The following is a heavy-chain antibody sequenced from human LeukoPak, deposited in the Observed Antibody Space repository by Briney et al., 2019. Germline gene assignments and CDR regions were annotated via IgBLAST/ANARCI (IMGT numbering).Heavy chain of an antibody. J-gene: IGHJ3*02. CDR3: AKDKSLTGCPNDAFDI. Sequence: GGSLRLSCAASGFTFDDYAMHWVRQAPGKGLEWVSGISWNSGSIGYADSVKGRFTISRDNAKNSLYLQMNSLRAEDTALYYCAKDKSLTGCPNDAFDIWGQGTMVTVSS. CDR1: GFTFDDYA. V-gene: IGHV3-9*01. CDR2: ISWNSGSI. D-gene: IGHD3-9*01.